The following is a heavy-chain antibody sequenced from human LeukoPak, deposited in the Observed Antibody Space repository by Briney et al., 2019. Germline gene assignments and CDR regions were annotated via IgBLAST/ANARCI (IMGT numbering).Heavy chain of an antibody. V-gene: IGHV4-61*02. CDR2: ISTIGIT. J-gene: IGHJ6*03. CDR1: GYSISSGYY. D-gene: IGHD2-15*01. CDR3: ARDGCGGSCFHYYYYYMDV. Sequence: SETLSLTCTVSGYSISSGYYWSWIRQPAGKGLEWIGRISTIGITNYNPSLNSRVTISIDTSKNQFSLKLSSVTAADTAVYYCARDGCGGSCFHYYYYYMDVWGKGTTVTISS.